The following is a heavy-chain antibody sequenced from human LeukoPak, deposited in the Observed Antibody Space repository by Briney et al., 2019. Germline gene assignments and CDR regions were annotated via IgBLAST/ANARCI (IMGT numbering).Heavy chain of an antibody. Sequence: PLQTLSLTCTVSGGSISSGSYYWSSIRQPAGKGLEWNGRIYTSGSTNYNPSLKSRVTISVDTSKNQFSLKLSSVTAADTGVFYCARGKYDFWSGDYYFDYWGEGTLATVSS. CDR1: GGSISSGSYY. J-gene: IGHJ4*02. V-gene: IGHV4-61*02. CDR3: ARGKYDFWSGDYYFDY. D-gene: IGHD3-3*01. CDR2: IYTSGST.